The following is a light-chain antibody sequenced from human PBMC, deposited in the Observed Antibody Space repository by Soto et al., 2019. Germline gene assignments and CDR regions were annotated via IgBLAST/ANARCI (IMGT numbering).Light chain of an antibody. V-gene: IGKV1-9*01. J-gene: IGKJ4*01. CDR1: QAVPNN. CDR3: RQVKTYPRT. Sequence: LHLAKSPFFLSPSVSDRFTITGQPSQAVPNNMAWYQQKPGKPPKLLIYEESALHRGVPSRFSGRKSGTQFTLTIDSLQPEDFATYYCRQVKTYPRTFGGGTKVDIK. CDR2: EES.